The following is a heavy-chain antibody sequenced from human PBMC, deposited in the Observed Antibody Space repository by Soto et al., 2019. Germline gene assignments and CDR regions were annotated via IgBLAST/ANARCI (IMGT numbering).Heavy chain of an antibody. J-gene: IGHJ3*01. CDR1: GGSISSYY. D-gene: IGHD6-19*01. CDR3: AKGNSGGGINAFDL. V-gene: IGHV4-59*01. Sequence: SETLSLTCTVSGGSISSYYWSWIRQPPGKGLEWIGYIYYSGSTNYNPSLKSRVTISVDTSKNQFSLKLSSVTAADTAVYYCAKGNSGGGINAFDLWAQGTMVPVSS. CDR2: IYYSGST.